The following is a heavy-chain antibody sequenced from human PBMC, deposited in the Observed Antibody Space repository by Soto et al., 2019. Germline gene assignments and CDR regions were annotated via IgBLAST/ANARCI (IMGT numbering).Heavy chain of an antibody. V-gene: IGHV1-69*06. CDR2: IIPIFGTA. Sequence: GASVKVSCKASGGTFSSYAISWVRQAPGQGLEWMGVIIPIFGTANYAQKFQGRVTLTGDTSTNTANMELSSLRSEDTAVYYCAREKWLARRNDPFDIWGQGTMVTVSS. J-gene: IGHJ3*02. CDR1: GGTFSSYA. D-gene: IGHD6-19*01. CDR3: AREKWLARRNDPFDI.